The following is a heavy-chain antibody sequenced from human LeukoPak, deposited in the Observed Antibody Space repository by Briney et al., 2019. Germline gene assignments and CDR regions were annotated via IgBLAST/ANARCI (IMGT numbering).Heavy chain of an antibody. J-gene: IGHJ4*02. V-gene: IGHV4-4*07. Sequence: SETLSLTCSVSGDSISGYYWNWIRQPAGKGLEWIGRMYVSGSTDYNPSLKSRVTISGDTSKNQFSLKVTSVTAADTAVYYCARFSGYIYGYDYWGQGTLVTVSS. CDR2: MYVSGST. CDR1: GDSISGYY. D-gene: IGHD5-18*01. CDR3: ARFSGYIYGYDY.